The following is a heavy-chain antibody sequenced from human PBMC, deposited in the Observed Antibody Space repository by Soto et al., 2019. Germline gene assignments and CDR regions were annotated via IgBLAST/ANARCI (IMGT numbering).Heavy chain of an antibody. CDR1: GGSISSGGYY. D-gene: IGHD6-19*01. V-gene: IGHV4-31*03. CDR2: IYYSGST. CDR3: ARGTRQWGYFDY. Sequence: SETLSLTCTVSGGSISSGGYYWSWIRQHPGKGLEWIGYIYYSGSTYYNPSLKSRVTISVDTSKNKFSLKMSSVTAADTAVYYCARGTRQWGYFDYWGQGTLVTVSS. J-gene: IGHJ4*02.